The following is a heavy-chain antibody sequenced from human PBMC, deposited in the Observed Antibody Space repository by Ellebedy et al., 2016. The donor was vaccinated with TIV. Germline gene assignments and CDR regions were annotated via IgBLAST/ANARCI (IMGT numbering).Heavy chain of an antibody. Sequence: MPGGSLRLSCTVPGDSVSSYYWGWIRQPQGKGLEWIGYVYYSGSTNANPSLKSRATISVDRSKRQFSLNLSPVTAADTAVYYCARENYYGSVDYWGQGMLVTVSS. J-gene: IGHJ4*02. CDR3: ARENYYGSVDY. V-gene: IGHV4-59*02. D-gene: IGHD3-10*01. CDR2: VYYSGST. CDR1: GDSVSSYY.